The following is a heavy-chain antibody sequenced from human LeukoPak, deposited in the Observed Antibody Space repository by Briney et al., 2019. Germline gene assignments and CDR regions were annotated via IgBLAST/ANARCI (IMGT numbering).Heavy chain of an antibody. J-gene: IGHJ4*02. CDR1: GYTFTGYY. CDR2: INPNSGDT. CDR3: TRGGMFSMIDY. V-gene: IGHV1-2*02. D-gene: IGHD3-16*01. Sequence: ASVKVSCKASGYTFTGYYMHWVRQAPGQGLEWMGWINPNSGDTNYAQKFQGRVTMTRDTPISTAYMELSRLRSDDTAVYYCTRGGMFSMIDYWGQGTLVTVSS.